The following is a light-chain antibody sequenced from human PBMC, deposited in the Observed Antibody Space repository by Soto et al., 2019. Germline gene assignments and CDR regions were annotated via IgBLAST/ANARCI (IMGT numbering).Light chain of an antibody. CDR3: SSYTSDIPR. V-gene: IGLV2-14*01. J-gene: IGLJ1*01. Sequence: QSALTQPASVSGSPGQSITISCTGTSSDVSWYQQHPGKAPKLMIYEVSNRPSGVSNRFSGSKSGNTASLTISGLQTEDEADYYCSSYTSDIPRIGTGTK. CDR1: SSDV. CDR2: EVS.